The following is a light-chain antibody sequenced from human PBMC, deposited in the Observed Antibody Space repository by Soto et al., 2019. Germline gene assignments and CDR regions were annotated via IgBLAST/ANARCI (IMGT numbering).Light chain of an antibody. CDR1: QGISSA. V-gene: IGKV1D-13*01. Sequence: AIQLTQSPSSLSSSVLYIFTISCRASQGISSALAWYQQKPGKAPKLLIYDASSLESGVPSRFSGSGSGTDFTLTISSLQPEDFATYYCQQFNNYITFGQGTRLEIK. CDR3: QQFNNYIT. CDR2: DAS. J-gene: IGKJ5*01.